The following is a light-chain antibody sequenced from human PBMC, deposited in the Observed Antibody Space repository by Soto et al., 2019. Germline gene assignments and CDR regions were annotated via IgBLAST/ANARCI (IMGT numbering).Light chain of an antibody. V-gene: IGKV3-15*01. CDR2: GVS. CDR1: QSVGSK. Sequence: EIVLTQSPATLSVSLGEGATLSCRASQSVGSKLAWYQQKPGQAPRFLIFGVSTRANGVPARFSGSGSGTDFSLTIRSLESEDFAVYYCQQYSDWPPEYTFGQGTKLDIK. CDR3: QQYSDWPPEYT. J-gene: IGKJ2*01.